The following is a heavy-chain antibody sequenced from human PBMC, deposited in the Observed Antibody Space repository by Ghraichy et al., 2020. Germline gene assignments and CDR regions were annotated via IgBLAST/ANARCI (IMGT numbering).Heavy chain of an antibody. Sequence: SGPTLVKPTQTLTLTCTFSGFSLSTNAVGVGWIRQPPGKALEWLALIYWNNDKRYSPSLESRLTITQDTSKNQVVLTMTNMDPVDTATYFCAHDAIAAGGAYGMDVWGQGTTVTVSS. J-gene: IGHJ6*02. CDR1: GFSLSTNAVG. CDR3: AHDAIAAGGAYGMDV. CDR2: IYWNNDK. V-gene: IGHV2-5*01. D-gene: IGHD6-13*01.